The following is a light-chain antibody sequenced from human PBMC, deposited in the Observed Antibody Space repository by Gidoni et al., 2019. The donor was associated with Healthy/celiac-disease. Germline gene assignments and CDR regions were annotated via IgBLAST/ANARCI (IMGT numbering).Light chain of an antibody. V-gene: IGKV3D-15*01. J-gene: IGKJ5*01. CDR3: QQYNNWPPPIT. CDR2: GAS. Sequence: EFVMTLSPATLSVSPGERATLSFRASQSVSSNLAWFQQKPGQAPRLLIYGASTRANGIPARFSGSGSGTDFTLTISSLQSEDFAVYYCQQYNNWPPPITFGQGTRLEIK. CDR1: QSVSSN.